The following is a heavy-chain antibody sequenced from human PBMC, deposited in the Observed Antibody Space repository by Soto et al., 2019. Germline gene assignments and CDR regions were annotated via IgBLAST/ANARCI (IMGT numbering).Heavy chain of an antibody. CDR3: ARDEVKDVQNDAFDI. CDR1: GYAFTTYH. V-gene: IGHV1-46*04. CDR2: IDPSDGTT. Sequence: EASVKVSCKASGYAFTTYHMHWVRQAPGQGLEWMGMIDPSDGTTTYAQKLQGRVTMTRDTATSTVYMELSSLRSEDTAVYYCARDEVKDVQNDAFDIWGQGTMVTVSS. J-gene: IGHJ3*02.